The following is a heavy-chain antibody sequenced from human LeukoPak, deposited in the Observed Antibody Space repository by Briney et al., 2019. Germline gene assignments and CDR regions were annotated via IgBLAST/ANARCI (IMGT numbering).Heavy chain of an antibody. V-gene: IGHV3-53*01. CDR1: GFTVSSNY. Sequence: GGSLRLSCAASGFTVSSNYMSWARQAPGKGLEWVSVIYSGGSTYYADSVKGRFTISRDNSKNTLYLQMNSLRAEDTAVYYCAREGLLDAFDIWGQGTMVIVSS. J-gene: IGHJ3*02. CDR3: AREGLLDAFDI. CDR2: IYSGGST.